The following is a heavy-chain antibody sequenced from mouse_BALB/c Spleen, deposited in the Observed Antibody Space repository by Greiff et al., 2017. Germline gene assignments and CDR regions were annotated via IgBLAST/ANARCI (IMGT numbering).Heavy chain of an antibody. CDR1: GYTFTSYW. V-gene: IGHV1-7*01. CDR2: INPSTGYT. Sequence: QVQLQQSGAELAKPGASVKMSCKASGYTFTSYWMHWVKQRPGQGLEWIGYINPSTGYTEYNQKFKDKATLTADKSSSTAYMQLSSLTSEDSAVYYCARGDDYDEAWFAYWGQGTLVTVSA. CDR3: ARGDDYDEAWFAY. J-gene: IGHJ3*01. D-gene: IGHD2-4*01.